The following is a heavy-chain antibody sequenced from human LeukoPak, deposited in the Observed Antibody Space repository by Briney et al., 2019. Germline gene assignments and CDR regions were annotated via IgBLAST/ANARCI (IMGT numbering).Heavy chain of an antibody. D-gene: IGHD6-19*01. CDR3: AKDAYSSGWGFKYNWFDP. CDR2: ISGSGGST. CDR1: GFTFNSYA. J-gene: IGHJ5*02. Sequence: GGSLRLSCAASGFTFNSYAMSWVRQAPGKGLEWVSAISGSGGSTYYADSVKGRFTISRDNSKNTLYLQMNSLRAEDTAVYYCAKDAYSSGWGFKYNWFDPWGQGTLVTVSS. V-gene: IGHV3-23*01.